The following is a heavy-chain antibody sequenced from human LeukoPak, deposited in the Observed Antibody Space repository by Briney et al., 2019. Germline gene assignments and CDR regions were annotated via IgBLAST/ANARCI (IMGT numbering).Heavy chain of an antibody. J-gene: IGHJ5*02. CDR3: ARTSSQLWFGETPPNWFDP. V-gene: IGHV7-4-1*02. CDR1: GYTFTSYA. Sequence: ASVKVSCKASGYTFTSYAMNWVRQAPGQGLEWMGWINTNTGNPTYAQGFTGRFVFSLDPSVSTAYLQISSLKAEDTAVYYCARTSSQLWFGETPPNWFDPWGQGTLVTVSS. CDR2: INTNTGNP. D-gene: IGHD3-10*01.